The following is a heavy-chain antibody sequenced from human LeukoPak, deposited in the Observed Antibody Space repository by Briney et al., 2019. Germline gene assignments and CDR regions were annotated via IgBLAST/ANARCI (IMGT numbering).Heavy chain of an antibody. J-gene: IGHJ5*02. CDR2: INHSGST. Sequence: SSETLSLTCAVYGGSFSGYYWSWIRQPPGKGLEWIGEINHSGSTNYNLSLKSRVTISVDTSKNQFSLKLSSVTAADTAAYYCARVGALLWFGELNWFDPWGQGTLVTVSS. D-gene: IGHD3-10*01. CDR1: GGSFSGYY. V-gene: IGHV4-34*01. CDR3: ARVGALLWFGELNWFDP.